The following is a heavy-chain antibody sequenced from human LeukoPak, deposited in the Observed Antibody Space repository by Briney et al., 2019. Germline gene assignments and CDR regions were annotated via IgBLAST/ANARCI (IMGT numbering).Heavy chain of an antibody. CDR1: GFTFSSYG. J-gene: IGHJ6*02. V-gene: IGHV3-30*18. CDR3: AKARVQQLVGGYYYYYYGMDV. CDR2: ISYDGSDK. Sequence: GGSLRLSCAASGFTFSSYGMHWARQAPGKGVEWVAVISYDGSDKYYADSVKGRFTISRDNSKNTLYLQMNSLRAEDTAVYYCAKARVQQLVGGYYYYYYGMDVWGQGTTVTVSS. D-gene: IGHD6-6*01.